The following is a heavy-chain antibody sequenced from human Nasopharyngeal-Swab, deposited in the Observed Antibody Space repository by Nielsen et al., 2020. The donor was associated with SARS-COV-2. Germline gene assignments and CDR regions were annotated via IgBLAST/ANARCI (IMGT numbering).Heavy chain of an antibody. V-gene: IGHV3-48*01. CDR3: AKAHCSRMTCLPYDGFDI. Sequence: GESLKISCAASGFTFSSYSMNWVRQAPGKGLEWVSYISSSSSTIYYADSVKGRFTISRDNPENMLYLQMNSVGAEDTAIYYCAKAHCSRMTCLPYDGFDIWGQGTMVTVSS. D-gene: IGHD2-2*01. J-gene: IGHJ3*02. CDR2: ISSSSSTI. CDR1: GFTFSSYS.